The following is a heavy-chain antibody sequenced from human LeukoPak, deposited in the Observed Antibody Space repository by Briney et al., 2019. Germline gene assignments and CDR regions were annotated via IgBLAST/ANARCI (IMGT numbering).Heavy chain of an antibody. CDR2: IHNSGTT. V-gene: IGHV4-34*01. D-gene: IGHD6-13*01. CDR1: GGPFSGYF. Sequence: KPSEPLSLTCAVSGGPFSGYFWSWIRQSSGKGLEWIGEIHNSGTTNYNPSLESRVTISVDTSKNQFSLKLSSVTAADTAMYYCAIGGGSAAYYYYMDVWGKGTTVTVSS. J-gene: IGHJ6*03. CDR3: AIGGGSAAYYYYMDV.